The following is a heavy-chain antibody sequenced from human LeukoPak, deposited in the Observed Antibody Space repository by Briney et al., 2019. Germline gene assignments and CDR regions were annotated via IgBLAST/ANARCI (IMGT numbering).Heavy chain of an antibody. CDR3: ARMPLKRWLQSYYFDY. D-gene: IGHD5-24*01. Sequence: PSETLSLTCAVYGGSFSGYYWSWIRQPPGKGLEWIGEINHSGSTNYNPSLKSRVTISVDTSKNQFSLKVSSVTAADTAVYYCARMPLKRWLQSYYFDYWGQGTLVTVSS. CDR1: GGSFSGYY. J-gene: IGHJ4*02. V-gene: IGHV4-34*01. CDR2: INHSGST.